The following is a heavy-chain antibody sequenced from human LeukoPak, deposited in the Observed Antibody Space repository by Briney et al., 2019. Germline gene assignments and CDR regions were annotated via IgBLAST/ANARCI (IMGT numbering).Heavy chain of an antibody. J-gene: IGHJ4*02. CDR1: GFTFSSYG. D-gene: IGHD6-6*01. CDR2: IWYDGSNK. V-gene: IGHV3-33*06. Sequence: GGSLRLSCAASGFTFSSYGMHWVRQAPGKGLEWVAVIWYDGSNKYYADSVKGRFTISRDNSKNTLYLQMNSLRAEDTAVYYCANSIAARGFDYWGQGTLVTVSS. CDR3: ANSIAARGFDY.